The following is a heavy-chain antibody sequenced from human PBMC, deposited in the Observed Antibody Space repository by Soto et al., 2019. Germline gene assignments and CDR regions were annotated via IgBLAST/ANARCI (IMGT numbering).Heavy chain of an antibody. Sequence: PSETLSLTCAVYGGSFSGYYWSWIRQPPGKGLEWIGEINHSGSTNYNPSLKSRVAISVDTSKNQFSLKLSSVTPADTAVYYCAREPSPWGQGTLVTVSS. CDR2: INHSGST. CDR3: AREPSP. CDR1: GGSFSGYY. V-gene: IGHV4-34*09. J-gene: IGHJ5*02.